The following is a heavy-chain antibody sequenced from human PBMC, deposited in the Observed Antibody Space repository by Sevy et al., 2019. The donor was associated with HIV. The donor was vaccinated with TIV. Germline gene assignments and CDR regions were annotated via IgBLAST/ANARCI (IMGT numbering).Heavy chain of an antibody. CDR3: VKDMDPRYVYYYMDV. CDR2: IGWNTGFI. CDR1: GFTFDDYA. D-gene: IGHD5-12*01. Sequence: GGSLRLSCAASGFTFDDYAMRWVRQAPGKGLEWVSGIGWNTGFIAYADSVMGRFTISRDNAKNSLYLQMNSLRAEDTALYYCVKDMDPRYVYYYMDVWGKGTTVTVS. V-gene: IGHV3-9*01. J-gene: IGHJ6*03.